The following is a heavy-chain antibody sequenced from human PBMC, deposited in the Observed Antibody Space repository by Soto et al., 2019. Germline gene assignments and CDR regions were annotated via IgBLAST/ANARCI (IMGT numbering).Heavy chain of an antibody. Sequence: SQTLSLTCAISGDSVSSNSTAWNWIRQSPSRGLEWLGRTYYRYKWYNDYAVSVKSRITINPDTSKNQFSLQLNSVTPEDTSVYYCARGPYSGSSNYYGMDVWGQGTTV. D-gene: IGHD1-26*01. V-gene: IGHV6-1*01. CDR2: TYYRYKWYN. CDR1: GDSVSSNSTA. J-gene: IGHJ6*02. CDR3: ARGPYSGSSNYYGMDV.